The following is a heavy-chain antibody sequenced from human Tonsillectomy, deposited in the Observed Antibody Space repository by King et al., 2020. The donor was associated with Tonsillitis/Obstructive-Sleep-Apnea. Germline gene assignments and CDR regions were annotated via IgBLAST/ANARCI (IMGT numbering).Heavy chain of an antibody. J-gene: IGHJ6*02. Sequence: VQLVESGAEVKKPGESLKISCKGSGYSFTNYWIGWVRQMPGKGLEWMGIIYPDDSDTRYSPSFQGQVTISADKSFNTAYLQWTSLKAWDTAMYYCAKSAEWFGELLKGCMDVWGQGTTVTVSS. V-gene: IGHV5-51*03. CDR3: AKSAEWFGELLKGCMDV. CDR2: IYPDDSDT. D-gene: IGHD3-10*01. CDR1: GYSFTNYW.